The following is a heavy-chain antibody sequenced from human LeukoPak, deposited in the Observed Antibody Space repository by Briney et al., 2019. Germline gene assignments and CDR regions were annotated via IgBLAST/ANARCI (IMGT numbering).Heavy chain of an antibody. V-gene: IGHV4-59*01. CDR1: GGSISSFY. CDR3: ARVAFYYGMDV. Sequence: PSETLSLTCTVSGGSISSFYWSWIRQPPGQGLEWMGYIYYSGSTNYNPSLKRRVTISVDTSKSQFSLKLSSVTAAATAVYYCARVAFYYGMDVWGQGTTVTVS. J-gene: IGHJ6*02. CDR2: IYYSGST.